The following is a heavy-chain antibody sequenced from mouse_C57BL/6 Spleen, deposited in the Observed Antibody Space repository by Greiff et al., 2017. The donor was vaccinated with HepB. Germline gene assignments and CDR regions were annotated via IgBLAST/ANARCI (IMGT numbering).Heavy chain of an antibody. CDR3: AREGGIYYGSSAWFAY. D-gene: IGHD1-1*01. J-gene: IGHJ3*01. CDR1: GYTFTDYN. V-gene: IGHV1-18*01. Sequence: EVKLMESGPELVKPGASVKIPCKASGYTFTDYNMDWVKQSHGKSLEWIGDINPNNGGTIYNQKFKGKATLTVDKSSSTAYMELRSLTSEDTAVYYCAREGGIYYGSSAWFAYWGQGTLVTVSA. CDR2: INPNNGGT.